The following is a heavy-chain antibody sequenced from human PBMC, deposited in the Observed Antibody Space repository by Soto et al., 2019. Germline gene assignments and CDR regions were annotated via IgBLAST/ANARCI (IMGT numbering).Heavy chain of an antibody. Sequence: TLSLTCTVSGGSISSGGYYWSWIRQHPGKGLEWIGYIYYSGSTYYNPSLKSRVTISVDTSKNQFSLKLSSVTAADTAVYYCARYLGRDYYYYYYGMDVWGQGTTVTVSS. CDR1: GGSISSGGYY. V-gene: IGHV4-31*03. D-gene: IGHD1-26*01. CDR3: ARYLGRDYYYYYYGMDV. CDR2: IYYSGST. J-gene: IGHJ6*02.